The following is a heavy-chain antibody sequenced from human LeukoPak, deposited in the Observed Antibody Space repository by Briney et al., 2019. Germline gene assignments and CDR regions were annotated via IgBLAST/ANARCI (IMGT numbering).Heavy chain of an antibody. CDR3: TQGSSWYYFEY. D-gene: IGHD6-13*01. V-gene: IGHV4-59*01. J-gene: IGHJ4*02. CDR2: IYYSGSA. CDR1: GGSISSYY. Sequence: SETLSLTCTVSGGSISSYYWSWIRQPPGKGLGWVGYIYYSGSANYNPSLTSRVTISVATSKNKSSLKLSCVTAEDTALDYCTQGSSWYYFEYWGQGTRVSVSS.